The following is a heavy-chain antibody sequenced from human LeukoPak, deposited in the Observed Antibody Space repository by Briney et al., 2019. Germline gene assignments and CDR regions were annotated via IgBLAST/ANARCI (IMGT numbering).Heavy chain of an antibody. Sequence: GESLKMSCKGSGYSFTGYWIGWVRQMPGKGLEWMGIIYRGDSHTRYSPSFQGQVTISADKSISTAYLQWSSLKASDTAMYYCARRIDYGDYFDYWGQGTLVTVSS. J-gene: IGHJ4*02. D-gene: IGHD4-17*01. CDR3: ARRIDYGDYFDY. CDR1: GYSFTGYW. V-gene: IGHV5-51*01. CDR2: IYRGDSHT.